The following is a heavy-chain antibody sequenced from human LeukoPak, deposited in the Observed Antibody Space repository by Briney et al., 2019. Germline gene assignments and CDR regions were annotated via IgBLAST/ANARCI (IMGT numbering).Heavy chain of an antibody. Sequence: GGSLRLSCAASGFTFSSYGMHWVRQAPGKGLEWVAVISYDGSNKYYADSVKGRFTISRDNSKNTLYLQMNSLRAEDTAVYYCAKDPARAPYGSGILYFDYWGQGTLVTVSS. D-gene: IGHD3-10*01. CDR2: ISYDGSNK. J-gene: IGHJ4*02. V-gene: IGHV3-30*18. CDR3: AKDPARAPYGSGILYFDY. CDR1: GFTFSSYG.